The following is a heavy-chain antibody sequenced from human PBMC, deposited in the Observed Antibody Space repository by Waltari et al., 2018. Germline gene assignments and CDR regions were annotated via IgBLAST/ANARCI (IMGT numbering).Heavy chain of an antibody. CDR3: AKEVYYGLDV. CDR1: GFPFSSTG. CDR2: ISYDGSNK. J-gene: IGHJ6*02. Sequence: QAQLVESGGGVVQPGRSLRLSCAASGFPFSSTGLEWVRQAPGKGREGVAIISYDGSNKYYADSVKGRFTISRDNSKNTLYLEMNSLRAEDTAVYYCAKEVYYGLDVWGRGTTVTVSS. V-gene: IGHV3-30*18.